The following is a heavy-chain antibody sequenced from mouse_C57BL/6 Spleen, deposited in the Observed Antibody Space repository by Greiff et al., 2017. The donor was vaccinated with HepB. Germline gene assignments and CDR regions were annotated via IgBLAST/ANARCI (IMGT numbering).Heavy chain of an antibody. CDR2: IYPGDGDT. V-gene: IGHV1-82*01. Sequence: QVQLQQSGPELVKPGASVKISCKASGYAFSSSWMNWVKQRPGKGLEWIGRIYPGDGDTNYNGKFKGKATLTADKSSSTAYMQLSSLTSEDSAVYFCARGGDSSGYYFDYWGQGTTLTVSS. J-gene: IGHJ2*01. D-gene: IGHD3-2*02. CDR3: ARGGDSSGYYFDY. CDR1: GYAFSSSW.